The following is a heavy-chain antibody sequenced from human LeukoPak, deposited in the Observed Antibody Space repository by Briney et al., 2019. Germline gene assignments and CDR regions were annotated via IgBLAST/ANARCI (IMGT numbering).Heavy chain of an antibody. CDR2: VNTNNGNT. V-gene: IGHV1-18*01. J-gene: IGHJ3*02. CDR1: GYIFTNYG. D-gene: IGHD6-13*01. CDR3: ARDRGLAAANAFDI. Sequence: GVSVKVSCTASGYIFTNYGITWVRQAPGQGLEWMGWVNTNNGNTKYSQKFQGRVTITRDTSASTAYMELSSLRSEDTAVYYCARDRGLAAANAFDIWGQGTMVTVSS.